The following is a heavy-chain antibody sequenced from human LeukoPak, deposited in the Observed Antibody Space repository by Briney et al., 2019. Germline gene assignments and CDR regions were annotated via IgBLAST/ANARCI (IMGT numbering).Heavy chain of an antibody. CDR2: INPNSGVT. V-gene: IGHV1-2*02. Sequence: ASVKVSCKASGYTFNHNYLHWVRQAPGQGPEWMGWINPNSGVTNYAQKFQGRVIMTSDTSISTAYMEFSRLRSDDTAMYYCARDLGVTVRPFSLFYWGQGTLVTVSS. J-gene: IGHJ4*02. CDR3: ARDLGVTVRPFSLFY. CDR1: GYTFNHNY. D-gene: IGHD6-6*01.